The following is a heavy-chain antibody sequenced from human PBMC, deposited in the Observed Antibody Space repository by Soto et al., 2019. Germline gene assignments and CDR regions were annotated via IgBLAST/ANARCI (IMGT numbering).Heavy chain of an antibody. CDR1: GYSIVNFG. CDR2: ISGSSGET. CDR3: ARDFFSSSSSHYFDI. Sequence: ASVKVSCKASGYSIVNFGFSWVRQAPGQGLEWMGWISGSSGETRYAQKLQGRVTMTTDTSTSTAYMELRSLNSDDTAVYCCARDFFSSSSSHYFDIWGQGTLVTVSS. V-gene: IGHV1-18*01. D-gene: IGHD6-6*01. J-gene: IGHJ4*02.